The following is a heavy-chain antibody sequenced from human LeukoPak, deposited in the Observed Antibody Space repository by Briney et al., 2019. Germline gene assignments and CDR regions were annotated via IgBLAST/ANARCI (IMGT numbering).Heavy chain of an antibody. J-gene: IGHJ3*02. CDR2: IYPGDSDT. V-gene: IGHV5-51*01. CDR3: ARGGGDIVVVPAAPDAFDI. CDR1: GYIFTSYW. D-gene: IGHD2-2*01. Sequence: GEALKISCKGSGYIFTSYWIGWVRQMPGKGLEWMGIIYPGDSDTRYSPSFQGQVTISADKSSSTAYLQWSSLKASDTAMYYCARGGGDIVVVPAAPDAFDIWGQGTMVTVSS.